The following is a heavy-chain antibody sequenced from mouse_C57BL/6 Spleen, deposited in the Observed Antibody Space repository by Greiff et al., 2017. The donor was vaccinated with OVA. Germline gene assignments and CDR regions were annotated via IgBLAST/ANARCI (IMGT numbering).Heavy chain of an antibody. D-gene: IGHD2-1*01. J-gene: IGHJ2*01. CDR1: GYTFTSYW. CDR3: ARGGNYEND. CDR2: IDPSDSYT. Sequence: VQLQQPGAELVRPGTSVKLSCKASGYTFTSYWMHWVKQRPGQGLEWIGGIDPSDSYTNYNQKFKGKATLTVDTSSSTSYMQLSSLTSEDSAVYDCARGGNYENDWGKGTTLTVSS. V-gene: IGHV1-59*01.